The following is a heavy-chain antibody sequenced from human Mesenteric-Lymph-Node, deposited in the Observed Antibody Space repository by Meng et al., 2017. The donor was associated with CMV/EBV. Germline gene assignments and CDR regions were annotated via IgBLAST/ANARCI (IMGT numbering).Heavy chain of an antibody. J-gene: IGHJ4*02. CDR2: ISYDGSNK. CDR1: GFTFSNYA. V-gene: IGHV3-30*04. CDR3: ARDYSVTGWPPDY. Sequence: LSLTGAASGFTFSNYAMHWVRQAPGKGLEWVAFISYDGSNKYYADSVKGRFTTSKDNSKNTLYLQMNSLRVEDTAVYYCARDYSVTGWPPDYWGQGTLVTVSS. D-gene: IGHD6-19*01.